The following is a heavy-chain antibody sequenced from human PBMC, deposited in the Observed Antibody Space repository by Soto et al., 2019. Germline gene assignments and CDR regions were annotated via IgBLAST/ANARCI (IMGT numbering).Heavy chain of an antibody. J-gene: IGHJ6*02. CDR1: GFIFNSYS. D-gene: IGHD4-4*01. V-gene: IGHV3-48*02. CDR3: ARRVTGYYYYGMDV. CDR2: ISSGSGTI. Sequence: GGSLRLSCAASGFIFNSYSMNWVRQAPEKGLEWVSYISSGSGTIYYADSVKGRFTISRDNAKNSLSLQMNSLRDEDTAVYYCARRVTGYYYYGMDVWGQGNTVTVS.